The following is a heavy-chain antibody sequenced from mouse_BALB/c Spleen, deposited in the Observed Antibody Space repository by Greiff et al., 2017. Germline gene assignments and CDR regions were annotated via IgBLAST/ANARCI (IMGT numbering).Heavy chain of an antibody. CDR2: IDPANGNT. Sequence: EVQLQQSGAELVKPGASVKLSCTASGFNIKDTYMHWVKQRPEQGLEWIGRIDPANGNTKYDPKFQGKATITADTSSNTAYLQLSSLTSEDTAVYYCAREGYYGSSFAYWGQGTLVTVSA. CDR3: AREGYYGSSFAY. V-gene: IGHV14-3*02. J-gene: IGHJ3*01. CDR1: GFNIKDTY. D-gene: IGHD1-1*01.